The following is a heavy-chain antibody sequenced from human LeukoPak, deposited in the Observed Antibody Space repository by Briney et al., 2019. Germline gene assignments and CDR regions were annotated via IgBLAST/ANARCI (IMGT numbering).Heavy chain of an antibody. CDR1: GFTFSDFW. CDR2: IKQDGSEE. Sequence: GEYLRLSCAASGFTFSDFWMTWVRQAPGKGLQWVANIKQDGSEEYYVDSVKGRFTISRNNSENSLFLQMNNLTDEDTAIYYCARAWVESGQGWFDFWGQGSLVTVSS. CDR3: ARAWVESGQGWFDF. V-gene: IGHV3-7*04. J-gene: IGHJ5*01. D-gene: IGHD5-12*01.